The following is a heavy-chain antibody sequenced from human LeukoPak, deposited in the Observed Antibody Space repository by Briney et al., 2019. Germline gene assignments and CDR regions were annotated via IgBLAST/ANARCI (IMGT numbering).Heavy chain of an antibody. D-gene: IGHD1-26*01. Sequence: SGPTLVKPTQTLTLTCTFSGFSLSSSGVGVGWIRQPPGKALEWLALIYWDDDRRYSPSLKSRLTSTKDTSKNQVVLTMTNMDPVDTATYYCAHRRGTYYFQYWGQGTLVTVSS. CDR1: GFSLSSSGVG. CDR2: IYWDDDR. CDR3: AHRRGTYYFQY. V-gene: IGHV2-5*02. J-gene: IGHJ4*02.